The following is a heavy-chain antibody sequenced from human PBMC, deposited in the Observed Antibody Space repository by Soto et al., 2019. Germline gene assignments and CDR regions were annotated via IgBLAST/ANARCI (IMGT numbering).Heavy chain of an antibody. CDR1: GGSFSDYS. J-gene: IGHJ5*02. V-gene: IGHV4-34*01. D-gene: IGHD2-15*01. CDR3: AKDGVYCSGGSCYSPRWFDP. Sequence: SETLSLTCAVYGGSFSDYSWSWIRQPPGKGLAWIGEISHSGGSNYNPSLKSRVTISVDTSKNQFSLKLSSVTAADTAVYYCAKDGVYCSGGSCYSPRWFDPWGQGTLVTVSS. CDR2: ISHSGGS.